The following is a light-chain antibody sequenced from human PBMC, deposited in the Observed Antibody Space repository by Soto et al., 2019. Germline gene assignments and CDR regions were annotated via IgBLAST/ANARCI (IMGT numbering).Light chain of an antibody. J-gene: IGKJ5*01. CDR1: QDISSW. CDR2: GAS. V-gene: IGKV1-12*01. CDR3: QQYGSSSEIT. Sequence: DIQMTQSPSSVSASVGDRVTITCRASQDISSWLAWYQQEPGLAPRLLIYGASSRATGFPDRFSGSGSGTDFTLTISGLEPEDSAVYYCQQYGSSSEITFGQGTRLEIK.